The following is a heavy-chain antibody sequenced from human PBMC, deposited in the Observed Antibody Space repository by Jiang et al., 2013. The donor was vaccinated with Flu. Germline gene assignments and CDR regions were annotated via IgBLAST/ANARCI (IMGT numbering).Heavy chain of an antibody. Sequence: QLVESGAEVKKPGESLKISCKDSGYDFNTYWIGWVRQMPGKGLEYLGVIYVGDHARYNPSFEDQVIISVDKSINTVYLQWRSLKASDTAMYYCGRIIGGGNALLHWGQGTLVTVSS. V-gene: IGHV5-51*03. CDR3: GRIIGGGNALLH. CDR1: GYDFNTYW. J-gene: IGHJ4*02. CDR2: IYVGDHA. D-gene: IGHD4-23*01.